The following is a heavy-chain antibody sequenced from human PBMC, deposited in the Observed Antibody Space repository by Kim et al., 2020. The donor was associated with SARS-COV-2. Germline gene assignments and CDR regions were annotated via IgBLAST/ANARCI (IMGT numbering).Heavy chain of an antibody. D-gene: IGHD1-26*01. CDR1: GLSFDTYA. J-gene: IGHJ4*02. CDR2: IYYNSEGT. V-gene: IGHV3-23*01. CDR3: VTAAQIVATTRNY. Sequence: GGSLRLSCAASGLSFDTYAMSWVRQAPGQGLEWVSSIYYNSEGTFYADSVKGRFTISRDNSKNTLYLQMNILRAEDTALYYCVTAAQIVATTRNYWGQGT.